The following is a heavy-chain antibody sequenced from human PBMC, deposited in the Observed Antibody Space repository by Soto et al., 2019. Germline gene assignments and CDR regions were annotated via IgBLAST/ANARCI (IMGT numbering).Heavy chain of an antibody. J-gene: IGHJ4*02. CDR3: ARRGGVGATTYDY. CDR2: IYYSGST. Sequence: SDTLSLFCTVSRVSILSSVYYWELISQSPGKGLEWIGSIYYSGSTYYNPSLKSRVTISVDTSKNQFSLKLSSVTAADTAVYYCARRGGVGATTYDYWGQGTLVTVS. V-gene: IGHV4-39*01. CDR1: RVSILSSVYY. D-gene: IGHD1-26*01.